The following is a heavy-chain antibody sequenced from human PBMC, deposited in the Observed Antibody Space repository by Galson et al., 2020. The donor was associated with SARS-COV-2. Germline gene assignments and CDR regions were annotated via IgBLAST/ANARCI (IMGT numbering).Heavy chain of an antibody. CDR3: AKPRGLVARFGVDVHYYGLDL. V-gene: IGHV3-23*01. D-gene: IGHD3-3*01. CDR1: GFTFHTYA. J-gene: IGHJ6*02. CDR2: ISGRGGST. Sequence: GGSMRLSCAASGFTFHTYAMNWVRQAPGKGLEWVSAISGRGGSTYYAASVKGRFTISRDNSEKMVYLQMHSLRVEDTAVYFCAKPRGLVARFGVDVHYYGLDLWGQGTTVTVSS.